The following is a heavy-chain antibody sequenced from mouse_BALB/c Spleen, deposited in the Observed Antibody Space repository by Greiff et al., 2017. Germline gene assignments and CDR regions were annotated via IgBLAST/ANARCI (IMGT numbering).Heavy chain of an antibody. CDR3: ARDHGDGYYYFDY. D-gene: IGHD2-3*01. CDR1: GFTFSSYA. J-gene: IGHJ2*01. Sequence: EVQVVESGGGLVKPGGSLKLSCAASGFTFSSYAMSWVRQSPEKRLEWVAEISSGGSYTYYPDTVTGRFTISRDNAKNTLYLEMSSLRSEDTAMYYCARDHGDGYYYFDYWGQGTTLTVSS. CDR2: ISSGGSYT. V-gene: IGHV5-9-4*01.